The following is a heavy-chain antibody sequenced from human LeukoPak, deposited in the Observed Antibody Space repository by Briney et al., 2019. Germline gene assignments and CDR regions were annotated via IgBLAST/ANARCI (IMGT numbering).Heavy chain of an antibody. CDR2: TYYRSKWYN. CDR1: GDSVSSNSAA. CDR3: ARGFYCSSTSCYYFDY. D-gene: IGHD2-2*01. V-gene: IGHV6-1*01. Sequence: SLTLSLTCALSGDSVSSNSAAWNWIRQSPSRGLEWLGRTYYRSKWYNDYAVSVKSRITINPDTSKNQFSLQLNSVTPEDTAVYYCARGFYCSSTSCYYFDYWGRGTLVTVSS. J-gene: IGHJ4*02.